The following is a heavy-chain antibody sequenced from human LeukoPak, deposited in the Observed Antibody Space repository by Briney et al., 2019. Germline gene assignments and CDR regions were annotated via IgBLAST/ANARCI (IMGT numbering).Heavy chain of an antibody. V-gene: IGHV3-23*01. J-gene: IGHJ4*02. Sequence: PGGSLRLSCAASGFTFSSYAMSWVRQAPGKGLEWVSAISGSGGSTYYADSVRGRFTISRDNSRSTLYLQMNSLRVEDTAIYYCAIREPIGYWGQGSLVTVST. CDR3: AIREPIGY. CDR1: GFTFSSYA. D-gene: IGHD6-13*01. CDR2: ISGSGGST.